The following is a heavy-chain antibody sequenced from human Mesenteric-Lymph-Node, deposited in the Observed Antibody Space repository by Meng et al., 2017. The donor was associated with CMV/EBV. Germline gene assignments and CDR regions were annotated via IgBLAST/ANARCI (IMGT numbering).Heavy chain of an antibody. CDR1: GYTFTGYY. Sequence: ASVKVSCKASGYTFTGYYMHWVRQAPGQGLEWMGWINPNSGGTNYAQKFQGRVTMTRDTSISTAYMELSRLRSDDTAVYYCARDVLRFLEWSYYYYYGMDVWGQGTTVTVSS. V-gene: IGHV1-2*02. CDR2: INPNSGGT. CDR3: ARDVLRFLEWSYYYYYGMDV. J-gene: IGHJ6*02. D-gene: IGHD3-3*01.